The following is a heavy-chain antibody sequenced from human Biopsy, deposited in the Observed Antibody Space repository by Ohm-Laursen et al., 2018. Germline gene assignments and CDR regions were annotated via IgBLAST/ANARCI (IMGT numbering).Heavy chain of an antibody. Sequence: SLRLSCAASGFTFTNYDMTWVRQAPGKGLEWVSTINPSRSSMSYADSVKGRFTISRDNSNNSLYLQMNSLKAEDTTVYYCAKGNGAYTNYGWYFDLWGRGTLVTVSS. V-gene: IGHV3-21*04. J-gene: IGHJ2*01. CDR3: AKGNGAYTNYGWYFDL. D-gene: IGHD4-11*01. CDR1: GFTFTNYD. CDR2: INPSRSSM.